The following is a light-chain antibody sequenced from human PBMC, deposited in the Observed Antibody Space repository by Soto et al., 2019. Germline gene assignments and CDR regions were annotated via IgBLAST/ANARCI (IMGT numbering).Light chain of an antibody. Sequence: ESVMTQSPLSLSVTPGEPASISCRSSQSLLHSNGYNYLDWYLQKPGQSPQLLIYLGSFRAAGVPDRVSGSGSGTDFTLKISRVEAADAGVYYCMQALQTPSFGGGTKVEIK. CDR1: QSLLHSNGYNY. CDR2: LGS. V-gene: IGKV2-28*01. CDR3: MQALQTPS. J-gene: IGKJ4*01.